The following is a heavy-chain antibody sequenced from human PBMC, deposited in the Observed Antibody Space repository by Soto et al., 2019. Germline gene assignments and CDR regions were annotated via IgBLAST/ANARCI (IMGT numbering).Heavy chain of an antibody. J-gene: IGHJ4*02. CDR2: IKSKTDGGTT. Sequence: GGSLRLSCAASGFTFSNAWMSWVRQAPGKGLEWVGRIKSKTDGGTTDYAAPVKGRFTISRDDSKNTLYLQMNSLKTEDTAVYYCTTVDPMIVVVLQDTADYWGQGTLVTVSS. CDR3: TTVDPMIVVVLQDTADY. D-gene: IGHD3-22*01. CDR1: GFTFSNAW. V-gene: IGHV3-15*01.